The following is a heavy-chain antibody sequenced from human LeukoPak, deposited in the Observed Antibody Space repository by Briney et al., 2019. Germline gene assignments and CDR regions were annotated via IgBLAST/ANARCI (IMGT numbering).Heavy chain of an antibody. V-gene: IGHV3-74*01. CDR3: TTMEWAH. D-gene: IGHD3-10*01. CDR2: INSDGSST. J-gene: IGHJ4*02. Sequence: PGRSLRLSCAASGFTFSTYAMHWVRQAPGKGLVWVSLINSDGSSTTYADSVKGRFTISRDNAKNTLYLQMNGLRVEDTAVYYCTTMEWAHWGQGSLVTVSS. CDR1: GFTFSTYA.